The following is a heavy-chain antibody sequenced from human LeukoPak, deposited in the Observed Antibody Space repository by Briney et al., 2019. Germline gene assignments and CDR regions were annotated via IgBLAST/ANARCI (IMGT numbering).Heavy chain of an antibody. CDR3: ARAGAYHFDN. V-gene: IGHV3-74*01. CDR2: INTDTRGT. Sequence: GGSLRLSCAASGFTFSDYWMHWVRQAPGKGLVWVSVINTDTRGTYYADSVRGRFTISKDNAKNTLYLQMNSLRAEDTAVYYCARAGAYHFDNWGQGTLVTVSS. CDR1: GFTFSDYW. J-gene: IGHJ4*02. D-gene: IGHD3-16*01.